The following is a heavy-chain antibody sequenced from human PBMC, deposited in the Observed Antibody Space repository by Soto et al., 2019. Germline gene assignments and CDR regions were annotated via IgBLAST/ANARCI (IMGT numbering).Heavy chain of an antibody. Sequence: GGSLRLSCAASGFTFSSYAMHWVRQAPGKGLEWVAVISYDGSNKYYADSVKGRFTISRDNSKNTLYLQMNSLRAEDTAVYYCARDRLVYSYGYTDAFDIWGQGTMVTVSS. D-gene: IGHD5-18*01. CDR3: ARDRLVYSYGYTDAFDI. CDR1: GFTFSSYA. CDR2: ISYDGSNK. V-gene: IGHV3-30-3*01. J-gene: IGHJ3*02.